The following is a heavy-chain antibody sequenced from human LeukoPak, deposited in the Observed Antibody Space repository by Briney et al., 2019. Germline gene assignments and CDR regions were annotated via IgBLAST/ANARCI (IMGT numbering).Heavy chain of an antibody. Sequence: SETLSLTCSVSGGAISSFYWIWIRQTPGKGLEWIGCIQYSGSTNYNPSLKSRVTISVDTSKNQFSLKLSSVTAADTAVYYCASYSLSSSFHYWGQGTLVTVSS. CDR2: IQYSGST. CDR3: ASYSLSSSFHY. J-gene: IGHJ4*02. V-gene: IGHV4-59*13. D-gene: IGHD6-13*01. CDR1: GGAISSFY.